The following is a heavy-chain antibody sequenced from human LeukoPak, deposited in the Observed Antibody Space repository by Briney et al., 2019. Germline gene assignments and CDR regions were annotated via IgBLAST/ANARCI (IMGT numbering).Heavy chain of an antibody. V-gene: IGHV3-23*01. D-gene: IGHD3-16*01. CDR2: IGDAGT. Sequence: GGSLRLSCAASGFTFNDFAMTWVRQAPGKGLEWVSSIGDAGTYYADSVKGRFAISRDNSRNMLYLQLNSLRAGDTAMYYCAKNLGPFDVRGQGTMVTVSS. J-gene: IGHJ3*01. CDR1: GFTFNDFA. CDR3: AKNLGPFDV.